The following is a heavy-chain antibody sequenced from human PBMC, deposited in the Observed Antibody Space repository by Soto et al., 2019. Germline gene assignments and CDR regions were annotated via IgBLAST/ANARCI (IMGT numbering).Heavy chain of an antibody. CDR2: IIPSIGII. CDR1: GGTFSSFV. V-gene: IGHV1-69*04. D-gene: IGHD3-22*01. Sequence: QVQLVQSGAEVKKPGSSVKVSCKASGGTFSSFVISWVRQAPGQGLEWMGRIIPSIGIINYAQKVQGRVTIPADTSTSTGYMELSSVRSDDTAVYYCAREGDMKFHSDSSDQPGYWGQGTLVTVSS. J-gene: IGHJ4*02. CDR3: AREGDMKFHSDSSDQPGY.